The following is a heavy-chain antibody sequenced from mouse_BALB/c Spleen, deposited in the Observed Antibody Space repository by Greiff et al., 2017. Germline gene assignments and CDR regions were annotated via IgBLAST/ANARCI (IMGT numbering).Heavy chain of an antibody. Sequence: QVQLQQSGPGLVQPSQSLSITCTVSGFSLTSYGVHWVRQSPGKGLEWLGVIWSGGSTDYNAAFISRLSISKDNSKSQVFFKMNSLQANDTAIYYCARKDYGSSYEYFDVWGAGTTVTVSS. CDR3: ARKDYGSSYEYFDV. CDR2: IWSGGST. V-gene: IGHV2-2*02. J-gene: IGHJ1*01. D-gene: IGHD1-1*01. CDR1: GFSLTSYG.